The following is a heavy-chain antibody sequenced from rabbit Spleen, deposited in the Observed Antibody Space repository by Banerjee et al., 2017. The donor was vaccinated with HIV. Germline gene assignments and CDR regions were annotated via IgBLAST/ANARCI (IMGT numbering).Heavy chain of an antibody. Sequence: QEQLVEYGGDLVQPEGSLTLTCTASGFTISSSYYMCWVRQAPGKGLEWIACIYAGSSGNTYYASWAKGRFTISKSSSTTVTLQMTSLTAADTATYFCASAYSDVYFNLWGPGTLVTVS. CDR3: ASAYSDVYFNL. J-gene: IGHJ4*01. CDR2: IYAGSSGNT. V-gene: IGHV1S45*01. D-gene: IGHD6-1*01. CDR1: GFTISSSYY.